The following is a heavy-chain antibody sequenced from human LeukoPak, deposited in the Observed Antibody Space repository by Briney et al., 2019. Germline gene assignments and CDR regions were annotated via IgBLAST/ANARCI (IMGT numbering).Heavy chain of an antibody. J-gene: IGHJ4*02. D-gene: IGHD3-10*01. CDR3: ARLRLRVRGNDY. CDR2: INHGGST. CDR1: GGSFSGHY. V-gene: IGHV4-34*01. Sequence: PSETLSLTCAVSGGSFSGHYWNWIRQPPGKGLEWIGEINHGGSTNYNPSLKSRVTISVDTSQNQFSLKLSSVTAADTAVYYCARLRLRVRGNDYWGQGTLVTVSS.